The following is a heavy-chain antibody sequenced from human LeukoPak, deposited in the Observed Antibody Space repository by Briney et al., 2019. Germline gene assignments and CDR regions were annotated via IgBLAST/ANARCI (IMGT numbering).Heavy chain of an antibody. Sequence: PGGSLRLSCAASGFTFRSYEMNWVRQAPGKGLEWISYISTSGGTMYYADSVKGRFTISRDNSKNTLYLQMNSLRAEDTAVYYCAKDGVAAAGPVFDYWGQGTLVTVSS. CDR2: ISTSGGTM. CDR3: AKDGVAAAGPVFDY. D-gene: IGHD6-13*01. J-gene: IGHJ4*02. CDR1: GFTFRSYE. V-gene: IGHV3-48*03.